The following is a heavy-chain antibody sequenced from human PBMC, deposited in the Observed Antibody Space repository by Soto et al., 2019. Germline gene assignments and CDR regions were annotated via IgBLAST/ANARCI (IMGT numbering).Heavy chain of an antibody. CDR2: ISYDGSNK. CDR3: AKLGDYGLSNTVDINDY. Sequence: GGSLRLSCAASGFTFSSYGMHWVRQAPGKGLEWVAVISYDGSNKYYADSVKGRFTISRDNSKNTLYLQMNSLRAEDTAVYYCAKLGDYGLSNTVDINDYWGQGTLVTVSS. J-gene: IGHJ4*02. V-gene: IGHV3-30*18. D-gene: IGHD4-17*01. CDR1: GFTFSSYG.